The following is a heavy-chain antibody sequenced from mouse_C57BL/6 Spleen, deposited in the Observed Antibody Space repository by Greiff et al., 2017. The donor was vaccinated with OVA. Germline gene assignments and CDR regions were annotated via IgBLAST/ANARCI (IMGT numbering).Heavy chain of an antibody. V-gene: IGHV1-53*01. D-gene: IGHD4-1*01. Sequence: QVQLKQSGTELVKPGASVKLSCKASGYTFTSYWMHWVKQRPGQGLEWIGNINPSNGGTNYNEKFKSKATLTVDKSSSTAYMQLSSLTSEDSAVYYGARRDWEGYYAMDYWGQGTSVTVSS. CDR2: INPSNGGT. CDR1: GYTFTSYW. J-gene: IGHJ4*01. CDR3: ARRDWEGYYAMDY.